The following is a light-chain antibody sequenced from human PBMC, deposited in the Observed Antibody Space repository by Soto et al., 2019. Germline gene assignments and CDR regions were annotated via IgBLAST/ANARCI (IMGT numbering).Light chain of an antibody. Sequence: DIQMTQSPSSLSASVGDRVTITCRASQSISSYLNWYQQKPGKAPKVLIYAASGLQSGVPSRFSGSGSGTDFTPTISSLQPEDFATYFYQQSYSTPRTFGQGTKVEIK. CDR2: AAS. V-gene: IGKV1-39*01. CDR1: QSISSY. J-gene: IGKJ1*01. CDR3: QQSYSTPRT.